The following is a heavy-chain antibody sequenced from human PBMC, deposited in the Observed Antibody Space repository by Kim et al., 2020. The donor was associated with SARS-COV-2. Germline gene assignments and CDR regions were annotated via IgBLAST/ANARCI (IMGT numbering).Heavy chain of an antibody. CDR3: ARDGRWLQPDY. CDR2: ISYDGSNK. V-gene: IGHV3-30-3*01. D-gene: IGHD5-18*01. J-gene: IGHJ4*02. CDR1: GFTFSSYA. Sequence: GGSLRLSCAASGFTFSSYAMHWVRQAPGKGLEWVAVISYDGSNKYYADSVKGRFTISRDNSKNTLYLQMNSLRAEDTAVYYCARDGRWLQPDYWGQGTLVTVSS.